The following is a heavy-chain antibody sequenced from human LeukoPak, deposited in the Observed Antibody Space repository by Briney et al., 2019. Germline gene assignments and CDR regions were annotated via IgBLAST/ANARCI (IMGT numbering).Heavy chain of an antibody. V-gene: IGHV3-21*01. CDR2: IGATQTYI. CDR3: ARGVGSSWSPFDY. CDR1: GFTFATYT. D-gene: IGHD6-13*01. J-gene: IGHJ4*02. Sequence: GGSLRLSCTGAGFTFATYTFSWVRQAPGKGLEWVASIGATQTYIYYADSVKGRFTISRDNAKNSLYLQMNSLRAEDTAVYYCARGVGSSWSPFDYWGQGTLVTVSS.